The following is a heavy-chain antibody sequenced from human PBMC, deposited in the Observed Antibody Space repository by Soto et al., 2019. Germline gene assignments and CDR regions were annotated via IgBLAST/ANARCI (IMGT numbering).Heavy chain of an antibody. J-gene: IGHJ4*02. CDR2: IYYRRST. D-gene: IGHD3-22*01. CDR1: GGSISSGGYY. Sequence: QVQLQESGPGLVKPSQTLSLTCTVSGGSISSGGYYWSWIRQHPGKGLEWIGYIYYRRSTYYNPSLKSRGTISVDTAKNQFSLKLSSVTAADTAVYYCARTPRSITMIVGDYYFDYWGQGTLVTVSS. CDR3: ARTPRSITMIVGDYYFDY. V-gene: IGHV4-31*03.